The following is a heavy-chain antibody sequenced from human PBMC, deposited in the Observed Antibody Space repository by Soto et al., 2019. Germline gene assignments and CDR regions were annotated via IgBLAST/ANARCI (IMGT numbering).Heavy chain of an antibody. D-gene: IGHD2-8*01. J-gene: IGHJ6*02. CDR2: IYYSGST. CDR3: ARDRNYCTNGVCYGMDV. Sequence: PSETLSLTCTVSGGSISSYYWSWIRQPPGKGLEWIGYIYYSGSTNYNPSIKSRVTITVDTSKNQFSLKLSSVTAADTAVYYCARDRNYCTNGVCYGMDVWGQGTTVTVSS. V-gene: IGHV4-59*01. CDR1: GGSISSYY.